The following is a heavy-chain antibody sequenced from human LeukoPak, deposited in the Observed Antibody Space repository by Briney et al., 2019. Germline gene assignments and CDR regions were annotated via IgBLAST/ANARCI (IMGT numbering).Heavy chain of an antibody. D-gene: IGHD6-19*01. Sequence: GSLRLSCAASGFTFSSYGMSWVRQAPGKGLEWIGEINHSGSTNYNPSLKSRVTISVDTSKNQFSLKLSSVTAADTAVYYCARLNPRSSGWYEGDYWGQGTLVTVSS. CDR1: GFTFSSYG. CDR2: INHSGST. V-gene: IGHV4-34*01. J-gene: IGHJ4*02. CDR3: ARLNPRSSGWYEGDY.